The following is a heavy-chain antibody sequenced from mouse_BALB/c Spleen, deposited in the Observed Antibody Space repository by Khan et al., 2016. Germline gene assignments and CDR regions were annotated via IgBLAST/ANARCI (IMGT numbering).Heavy chain of an antibody. V-gene: IGHV3-1*02. J-gene: IGHJ2*01. CDR2: IHYSGSP. CDR1: GHSITSHYS. D-gene: IGHD3-1*01. Sequence: EVQLVESGPDLVKPSQSVSLTCTVTGHSITSHYSWHWIRHFPGNKVEWMGYIHYSGSPDYNPSLKSRTSITRDTSKNQSFLQLNSVTSEDTATYFCAGSSAGYWYYFDYWGQGTTLTVSS. CDR3: AGSSAGYWYYFDY.